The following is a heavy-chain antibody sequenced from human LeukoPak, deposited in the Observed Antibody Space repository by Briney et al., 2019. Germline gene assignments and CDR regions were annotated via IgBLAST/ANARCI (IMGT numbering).Heavy chain of an antibody. CDR1: GGTFSSYA. J-gene: IGHJ4*02. CDR2: IIPIFGTA. D-gene: IGHD4-17*01. V-gene: IGHV1-69*05. Sequence: SVTVSCKAYGGTFSSYAISWVRQAPGQGLECMGRIIPIFGTANYAQKFQGRVTVTTDESTSTAYMELSSLRSDDTAVYYCARAETTVSTRMDYWGQGTLVTVPS. CDR3: ARAETTVSTRMDY.